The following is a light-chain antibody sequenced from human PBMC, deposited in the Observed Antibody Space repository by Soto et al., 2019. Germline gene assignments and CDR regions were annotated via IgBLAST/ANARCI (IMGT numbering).Light chain of an antibody. V-gene: IGLV2-14*02. CDR2: EGN. Sequence: QSALTQPASVSGSPGQSITISCTGTSNDVGTYNLVSWYQQHPGKAPKVMIYEGNKRPSGVSYRFSGSKSGNTASLTISGLQGEDEADYYCSSYTVSRTYVFGTGTKVTVL. CDR1: SNDVGTYNL. CDR3: SSYTVSRTYV. J-gene: IGLJ1*01.